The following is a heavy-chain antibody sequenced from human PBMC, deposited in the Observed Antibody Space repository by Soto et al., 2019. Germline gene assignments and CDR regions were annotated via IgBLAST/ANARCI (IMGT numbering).Heavy chain of an antibody. CDR3: ARNDMGQYCSRTSCYGASRWRTDYYGMEV. V-gene: IGHV1-2*02. J-gene: IGHJ6*02. CDR1: GYTFTGYY. CDR2: INPNSGGT. Sequence: GASVKVSCKASGYTFTGYYMHWVRQAPGQGLEWMGWINPNSGGTNYAQRFQGRVTMTRDTSISTAYMELSRLRSDDTAVYYCARNDMGQYCSRTSCYGASRWRTDYYGMEVWGQGTTVTVSS. D-gene: IGHD2-2*01.